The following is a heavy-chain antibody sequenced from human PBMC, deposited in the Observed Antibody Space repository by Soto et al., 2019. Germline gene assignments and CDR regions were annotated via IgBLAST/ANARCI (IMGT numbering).Heavy chain of an antibody. Sequence: SETLSLTCTVSGGSIRNYYWNWIRQPPGKGLEWIGYIYYSGSTNYNPSLVSRVTMSIDTSKIQISLKLSSVTAADTAVYYCARGQAGATTIDYWGQGTLVTVSS. J-gene: IGHJ4*02. CDR1: GGSIRNYY. D-gene: IGHD1-26*01. CDR3: ARGQAGATTIDY. CDR2: IYYSGST. V-gene: IGHV4-59*01.